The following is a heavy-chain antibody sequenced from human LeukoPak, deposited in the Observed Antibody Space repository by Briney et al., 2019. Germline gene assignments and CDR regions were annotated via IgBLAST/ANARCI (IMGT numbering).Heavy chain of an antibody. CDR1: GGSISSYY. CDR2: IFYSGST. Sequence: PSETLSLTCTVSGGSISSYYWAWIRQPPGKGLEWVGNIFYSGSTYYNPSLKSRVTISVDTSKNQFSLKLTSVTAADTAVYYCARVSSRWPHYYFDYWGQGTLVTVSS. V-gene: IGHV4-39*07. J-gene: IGHJ4*02. CDR3: ARVSSRWPHYYFDY. D-gene: IGHD5-24*01.